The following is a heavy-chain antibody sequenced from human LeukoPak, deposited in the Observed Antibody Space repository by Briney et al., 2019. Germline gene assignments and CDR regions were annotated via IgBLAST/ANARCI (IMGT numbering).Heavy chain of an antibody. CDR2: IWYDGSNK. V-gene: IGHV3-33*01. D-gene: IGHD2-2*01. CDR3: ARGSRRYCSSTSCYGLPHYYYGMDV. Sequence: GGSLRLSCAASGFTFSSYGMHWVRQAPGKGLEWVAVIWYDGSNKYYADSVKGRFTISRDNSENTLYLQMNSLRAEDTAVYYCARGSRRYCSSTSCYGLPHYYYGMDVWGQGTTVTVSS. CDR1: GFTFSSYG. J-gene: IGHJ6*02.